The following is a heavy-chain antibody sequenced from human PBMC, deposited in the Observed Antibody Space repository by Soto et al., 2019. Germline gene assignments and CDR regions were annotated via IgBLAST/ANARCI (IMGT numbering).Heavy chain of an antibody. CDR1: GFIFRNYV. D-gene: IGHD2-2*02. V-gene: IGHV3-23*01. CDR3: TKVYRWAIRALDL. CDR2: ISPSGGNT. J-gene: IGHJ3*01. Sequence: GGSLRLCCGVSGFIFRNYVMSWVRQAPGKGLEWVSAISPSGGNTSYADFVKGRFTISRDNSKNTLSLQMNGLRAEDSALYYCTKVYRWAIRALDLWGQGTMVTVSS.